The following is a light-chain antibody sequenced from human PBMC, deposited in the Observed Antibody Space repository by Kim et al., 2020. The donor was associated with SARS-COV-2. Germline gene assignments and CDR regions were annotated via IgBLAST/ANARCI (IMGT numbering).Light chain of an antibody. CDR3: AAWDDTLNLFV. V-gene: IGLV1-44*01. Sequence: GQRVIISCSGSNSNIGSNPVNWYQQLPGTAPKLLIYSYTLRPSGVPARFSGSRSGTSASLAISGLQSEDEAEYYCAAWDDTLNLFVFGTGTKVTVL. CDR1: NSNIGSNP. J-gene: IGLJ1*01. CDR2: SYT.